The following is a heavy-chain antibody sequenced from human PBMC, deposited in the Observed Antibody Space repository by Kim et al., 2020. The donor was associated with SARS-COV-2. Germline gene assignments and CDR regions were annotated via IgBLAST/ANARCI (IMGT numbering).Heavy chain of an antibody. CDR3: TTARFMVRGNYNEIYYYYGMDV. Sequence: GGSLRLSCAASGFTFSNAWMSWVRQAPGKGLEWVGRIKSKTDGGTTDYAAPVKGRFTISRDDSKNTLYLQMNSLKTEDTAVYYCTTARFMVRGNYNEIYYYYGMDVWGQGTTVTVSS. CDR2: IKSKTDGGTT. CDR1: GFTFSNAW. D-gene: IGHD3-10*01. J-gene: IGHJ6*02. V-gene: IGHV3-15*01.